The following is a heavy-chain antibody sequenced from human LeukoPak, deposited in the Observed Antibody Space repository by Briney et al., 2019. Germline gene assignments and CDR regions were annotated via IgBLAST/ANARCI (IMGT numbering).Heavy chain of an antibody. CDR3: TRDWYYTTDY. CDR2: ITGDGRNT. Sequence: PGGSLRLSCAASGFSFSTTWMNWVRQAPGKGLVSVSRITGDGRNTVYADSVKGRFTISRDNAKNTVYLQMDSLRDGDTAVYYCTRDWYYTTDYWGQGTLVTVSS. J-gene: IGHJ4*02. CDR1: GFSFSTTW. D-gene: IGHD1-26*01. V-gene: IGHV3-74*01.